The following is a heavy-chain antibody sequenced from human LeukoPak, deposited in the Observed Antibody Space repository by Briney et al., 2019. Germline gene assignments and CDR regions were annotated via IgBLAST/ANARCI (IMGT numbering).Heavy chain of an antibody. Sequence: PSETLSLTCAVYGGSFSSYYWSWIRQPAGKGLEWIGRIYTSGSTNYNPSLKSRVTMSVDTSKNQFSLKLSSVTAADTAVYYCARVRWFGESPIPNYYYYYYMDVWGKGPRSPSP. V-gene: IGHV4-59*10. J-gene: IGHJ6*03. CDR2: IYTSGST. CDR3: ARVRWFGESPIPNYYYYYYMDV. D-gene: IGHD3-10*01. CDR1: GGSFSSYY.